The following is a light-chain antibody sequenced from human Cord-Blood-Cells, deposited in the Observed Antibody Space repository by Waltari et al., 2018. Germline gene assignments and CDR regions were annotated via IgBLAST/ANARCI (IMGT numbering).Light chain of an antibody. V-gene: IGKV1-33*01. CDR2: YAS. Sequence: DIQMAQSPSSLSASVGDRVTITCQASQDNSNYLKLYQQKPGKAPKLLIYYASNLETGVPSRFSGSGSETDFNFTISCLKPEDIATYYCQPYDNLLYTLGHGTKLDIK. J-gene: IGKJ2*01. CDR3: QPYDNLLYT. CDR1: QDNSNY.